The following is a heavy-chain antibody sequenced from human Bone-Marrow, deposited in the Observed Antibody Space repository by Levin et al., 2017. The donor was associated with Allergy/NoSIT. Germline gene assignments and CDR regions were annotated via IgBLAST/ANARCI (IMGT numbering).Heavy chain of an antibody. J-gene: IGHJ6*02. V-gene: IGHV1-69*06. CDR3: ARQGDLYDFWLYYYYGMDV. Sequence: SVKVSCKASGGTFSSYAISWVRQAPGQGLEWMGGIIPIFGTANYAQKFQGRVTITADKSTSTAYMELSSLRSEDTAVYYCARQGDLYDFWLYYYYGMDVWGQGTTVTVSS. CDR1: GGTFSSYA. CDR2: IIPIFGTA. D-gene: IGHD3-3*01.